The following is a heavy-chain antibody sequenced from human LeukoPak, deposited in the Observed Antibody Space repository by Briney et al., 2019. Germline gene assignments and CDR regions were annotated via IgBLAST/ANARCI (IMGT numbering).Heavy chain of an antibody. CDR2: IYYSGST. CDR1: GGSISSYY. V-gene: IGHV4-59*01. CDR3: ARSETAFDI. J-gene: IGHJ3*02. Sequence: SETLSLTCTVSGGSISSYYWSWIRQPPGKGLEWIGYIYYSGSTNYNPSLKSRVTISVDTSKNQFSLKLSSLTAADTAVYYCARSETAFDIWGQGTMVTVSS.